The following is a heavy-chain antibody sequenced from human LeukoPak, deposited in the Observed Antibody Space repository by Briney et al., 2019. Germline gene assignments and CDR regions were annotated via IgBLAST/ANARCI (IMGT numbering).Heavy chain of an antibody. CDR1: NYNFSDYT. CDR3: ARGPLYGDYYCDF. Sequence: GASVKVSCKSSNYNFSDYTINWVRQAPGQGLEWMGLISPKNGDTNPAQRFQGRVTMTTETSTTTAYMDLRNLTSDDTAVYFCARGPLYGDYYCDFWGQGTLVTVSS. J-gene: IGHJ4*02. CDR2: ISPKNGDT. D-gene: IGHD4-17*01. V-gene: IGHV1-18*01.